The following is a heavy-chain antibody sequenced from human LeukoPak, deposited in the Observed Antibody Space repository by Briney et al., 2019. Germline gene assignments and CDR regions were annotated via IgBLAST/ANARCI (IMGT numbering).Heavy chain of an antibody. CDR2: ISSSSSYI. CDR3: ARPHLTYCSSTSCYYFDY. D-gene: IGHD2-2*01. J-gene: IGHJ4*02. CDR1: GFTFSSYS. Sequence: NTGGSLRLSCAASGFTFSSYSVNWVRQAPGKGLEWVSSISSSSSYIYYADSVKGRFTISRDNSKNTLYLQMNSLRAEDTAVYYCARPHLTYCSSTSCYYFDYWGQGTLVTVSS. V-gene: IGHV3-21*01.